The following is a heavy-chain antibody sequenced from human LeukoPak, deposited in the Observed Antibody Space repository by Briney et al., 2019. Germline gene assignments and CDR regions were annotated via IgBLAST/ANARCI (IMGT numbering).Heavy chain of an antibody. D-gene: IGHD1-1*01. CDR3: AREGDVYNWNDGYYFDH. V-gene: IGHV3-48*03. J-gene: IGHJ4*02. CDR2: SRPGGNTT. Sequence: WGSLRLSCVASGFTFSQFEMTWVRQAPGKGLEWISYSRPGGNTTYYANSVRGRFTISRDNAKNALYLQMDGLTVDDTALYYCAREGDVYNWNDGYYFDHWGQGILVTVSA. CDR1: GFTFSQFE.